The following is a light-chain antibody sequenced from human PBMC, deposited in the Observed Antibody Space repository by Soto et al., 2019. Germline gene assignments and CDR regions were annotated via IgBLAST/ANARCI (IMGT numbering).Light chain of an antibody. CDR3: SSYTSSNTVV. Sequence: QSALTQPASVSGSPGQSITISCTGTSSDVGSYKYVSWYQQHPGKAPKLMIYDVSNRPSGVSNRFSGSKSGNTASLTISGLQAEYEADYYCSSYTSSNTVVFGGGTKLTVL. V-gene: IGLV2-14*03. J-gene: IGLJ2*01. CDR2: DVS. CDR1: SSDVGSYKY.